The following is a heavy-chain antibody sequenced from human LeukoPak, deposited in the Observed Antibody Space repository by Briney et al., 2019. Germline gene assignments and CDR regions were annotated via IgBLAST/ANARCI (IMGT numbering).Heavy chain of an antibody. D-gene: IGHD3-10*01. CDR1: GGSFSGYY. V-gene: IGHV4-34*01. CDR3: ARDRVSGFGPDY. CDR2: INHSGST. J-gene: IGHJ4*02. Sequence: SETLSLTCAVYGGSFSGYYWSWIRQPPGKGLEWIGEINHSGSTNYNPSLKSRVTISVDTSKNQFSLKLSSVTAADTAVYYCARDRVSGFGPDYWGQGTLVTVSS.